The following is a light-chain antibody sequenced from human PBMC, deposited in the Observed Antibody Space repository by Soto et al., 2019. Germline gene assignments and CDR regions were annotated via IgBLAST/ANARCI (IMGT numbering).Light chain of an antibody. CDR1: QTVRNNY. Sequence: EFVLTQSPGTLSLSPREIATPSCRASQTVRNNYLAWYQQKPGQAPRLLIYDASSRATGIPDRFSGGGSATDFTLTISRLEPEDFEVYYCQQFSSYPLTFGGGTKVDIK. V-gene: IGKV3-20*01. J-gene: IGKJ4*01. CDR2: DAS. CDR3: QQFSSYPLT.